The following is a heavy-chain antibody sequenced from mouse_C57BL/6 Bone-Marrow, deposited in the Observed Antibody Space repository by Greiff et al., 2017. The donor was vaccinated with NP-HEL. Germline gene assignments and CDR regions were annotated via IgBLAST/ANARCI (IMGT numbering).Heavy chain of an antibody. J-gene: IGHJ3*01. D-gene: IGHD3-2*02. V-gene: IGHV1-64*01. CDR1: GYTFTSYW. CDR2: IHPNSGST. Sequence: QVQLQQPGAELVKPGASVKLSCKASGYTFTSYWMHWVKQRPGQGLEWIGMIHPNSGSTNYNEKFKSKATLTVDKSSSTAYMQLSSLTSEDSAVYYCARRNSSGYVLAYWGQGTLVTVSA. CDR3: ARRNSSGYVLAY.